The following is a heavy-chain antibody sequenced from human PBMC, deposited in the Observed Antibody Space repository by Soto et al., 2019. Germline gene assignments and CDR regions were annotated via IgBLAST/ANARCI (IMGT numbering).Heavy chain of an antibody. CDR1: GFTFSSYA. V-gene: IGHV3-30-3*01. CDR3: ARGWFDY. CDR2: ISYDGSNK. Sequence: GGSLRLSCAASGFTFSSYAMHWVRQAPGKGLEWVAVISYDGSNKYYADSVKGRFTISRDNSKSTLYLQMNSLRAEDTAVYYCARGWFDYWGQGTLVTVSS. J-gene: IGHJ4*02.